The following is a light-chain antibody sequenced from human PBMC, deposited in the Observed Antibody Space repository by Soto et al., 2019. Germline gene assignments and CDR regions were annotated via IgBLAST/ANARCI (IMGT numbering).Light chain of an antibody. V-gene: IGLV2-8*01. CDR3: SSYAGSNNYV. CDR1: SSDVGGYNY. Sequence: QSALTQPPSASGSPGQSVTISCTGTSSDVGGYNYVSWYQQHPGKAPKLMIYEVSQRPSGVPDRFSGSKSGNTAYLTVSGLQAENEADYYCSSYAGSNNYVFGTGTKLTVL. CDR2: EVS. J-gene: IGLJ1*01.